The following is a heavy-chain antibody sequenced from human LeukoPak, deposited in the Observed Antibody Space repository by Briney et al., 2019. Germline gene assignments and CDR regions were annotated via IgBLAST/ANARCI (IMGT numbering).Heavy chain of an antibody. D-gene: IGHD3-22*01. J-gene: IGHJ4*02. CDR2: IYPGDSGT. Sequence: GESLKISCQGSGSSFTSYWIGWVRQLPGKGLEWMGIIYPGDSGTRYSPSFQGQVTISADKSISTAYLQWSSLKASDTAMYYCARLVVTTEYYFDYWGQGTLVTVSS. CDR3: ARLVVTTEYYFDY. V-gene: IGHV5-51*01. CDR1: GSSFTSYW.